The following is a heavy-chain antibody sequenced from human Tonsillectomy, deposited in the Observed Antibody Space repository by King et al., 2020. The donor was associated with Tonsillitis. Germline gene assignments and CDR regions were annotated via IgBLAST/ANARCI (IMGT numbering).Heavy chain of an antibody. D-gene: IGHD5-18*01. CDR2: LYYNGNA. Sequence: MQLQESGPGLVKPSQTRSLTCSVSGGSVSSGDYYWSGIRQLPGKCLEWVGFLYYNGNAYYNPSLKSRVIISVETSNNHFSLQLSSVTSADAAVYYGARDAGYNYGPLDYWGRGTLVTVSS. J-gene: IGHJ4*02. CDR3: ARDAGYNYGPLDY. V-gene: IGHV4-31*03. CDR1: GGSVSSGDYY.